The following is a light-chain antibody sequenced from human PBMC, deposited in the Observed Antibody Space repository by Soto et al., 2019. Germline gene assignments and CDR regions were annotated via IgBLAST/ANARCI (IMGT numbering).Light chain of an antibody. V-gene: IGKV3-20*01. J-gene: IGKJ5*01. CDR3: QQYGGSPIT. CDR1: QSVSRR. CDR2: GAS. Sequence: EIVLTQSPGTLSLSPGGRVPLSCRASQSVSRRLAWYQHNPGQAPRLLISGASSRASGVPVRFSGSGSGTDFTLTISRLEPEDFALYYCQQYGGSPITFGLGTRLEIK.